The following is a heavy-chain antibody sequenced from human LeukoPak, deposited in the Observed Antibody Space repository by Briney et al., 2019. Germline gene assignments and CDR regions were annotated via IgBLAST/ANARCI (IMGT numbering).Heavy chain of an antibody. CDR1: GGSISSYF. D-gene: IGHD2-15*01. V-gene: IGHV4-4*07. Sequence: SETLSLTCTVSGGSISSYFWSWLRQPAGKGLEWIWRIYTSGSTNYNPSLKSRVTMSVDTSKNQFSLKLSSVTAADTAVYYCAREEKAAQDYWGQGTLVTVSS. CDR3: AREEKAAQDY. J-gene: IGHJ4*02. CDR2: IYTSGST.